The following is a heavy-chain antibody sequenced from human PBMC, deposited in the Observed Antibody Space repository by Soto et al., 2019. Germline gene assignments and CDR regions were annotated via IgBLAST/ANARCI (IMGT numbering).Heavy chain of an antibody. CDR2: IYYSGST. Sequence: SETLSLTCTVSGGSISSYYWSWIRQPPGKGLEWIGYIYYSGSTNYNPSLKSRVTISVDTSKNQFSLKLSSVTAADTAVYYCARHQLTGYYSGYYYMDVWGKGTTVTVSS. CDR3: ARHQLTGYYSGYYYMDV. J-gene: IGHJ6*03. CDR1: GGSISSYY. V-gene: IGHV4-59*08. D-gene: IGHD3-9*01.